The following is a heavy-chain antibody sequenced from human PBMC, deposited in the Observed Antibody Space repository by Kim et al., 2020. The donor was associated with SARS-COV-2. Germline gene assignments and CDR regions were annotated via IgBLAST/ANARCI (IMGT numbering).Heavy chain of an antibody. CDR3: VRVLMRSKGSQFDY. V-gene: IGHV1-2*02. CDR2: INPNSGGT. CDR1: GYTFSGYY. J-gene: IGHJ4*02. D-gene: IGHD2-15*01. Sequence: ASVKVSCKASGYTFSGYYMEWVRQAPGQGLEWMGWINPNSGGTYYAQNFQGRVTMTRDASNSTGYMELSSLRSDDTAVYYCVRVLMRSKGSQFDYWGQGTLVTVSS.